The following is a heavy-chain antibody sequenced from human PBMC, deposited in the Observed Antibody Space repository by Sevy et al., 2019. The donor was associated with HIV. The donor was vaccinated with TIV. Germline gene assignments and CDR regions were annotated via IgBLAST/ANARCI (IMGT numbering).Heavy chain of an antibody. CDR1: GFTFSSYE. Sequence: GGSLRLSCAASGFTFSSYEMNWVRQAPGKGLEWVSYISSSGSTIYYADSVKGRFTISRDNAKNSLYLQMNSLRAEDTAVYYCARGYCSGGSCYHTHDYGDYVWIPGPYFDYWGQGTLVTVSS. J-gene: IGHJ4*02. V-gene: IGHV3-48*03. CDR2: ISSSGSTI. CDR3: ARGYCSGGSCYHTHDYGDYVWIPGPYFDY. D-gene: IGHD2-15*01.